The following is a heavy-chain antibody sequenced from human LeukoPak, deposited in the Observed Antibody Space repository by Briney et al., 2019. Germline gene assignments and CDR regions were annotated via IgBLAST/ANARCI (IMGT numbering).Heavy chain of an antibody. Sequence: PGGSLRLSCAASGVTVSNAWMSWVRQAPGKGLEWVGRISAGGTTDYAAPVKGRFSISRDEPKNTLYLQMSSLKTEDTAVYYCTTAPTRNWLPYFEYWGLGTLVTVSS. CDR1: GVTVSNAW. J-gene: IGHJ4*02. V-gene: IGHV3-15*01. D-gene: IGHD5-12*01. CDR3: TTAPTRNWLPYFEY. CDR2: ISAGGTT.